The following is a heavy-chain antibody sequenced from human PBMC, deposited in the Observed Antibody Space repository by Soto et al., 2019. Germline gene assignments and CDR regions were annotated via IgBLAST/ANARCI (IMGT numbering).Heavy chain of an antibody. CDR1: GYTFTSYG. V-gene: IGHV1-18*04. Sequence: GASVKVSCKASGYTFTSYGISWVRQAPGQGLEWMGWISAYNGNTNYAQKLQGRVTMTTDTSTSTAYMELRSLRSDDTAVYYCARVSGSYYYYYGMDVWGQGTTVTVSS. D-gene: IGHD1-26*01. J-gene: IGHJ6*02. CDR3: ARVSGSYYYYYGMDV. CDR2: ISAYNGNT.